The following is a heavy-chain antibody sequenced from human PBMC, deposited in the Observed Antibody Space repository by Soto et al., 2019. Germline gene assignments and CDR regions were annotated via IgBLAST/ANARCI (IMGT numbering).Heavy chain of an antibody. CDR3: ATRITVFGLLIPPFDP. V-gene: IGHV4-34*01. Sequence: SETLSLTCAVCGGPVNGYYWNWIRQPPGKGLEWIGEINHTGGTHYNPSLKSRVTMSVDTSKNQFSLGLSSVTAADTAIYYCATRITVFGLLIPPFDPWGQGTQVTVSS. CDR2: INHTGGT. J-gene: IGHJ5*02. CDR1: GGPVNGYY. D-gene: IGHD3-3*01.